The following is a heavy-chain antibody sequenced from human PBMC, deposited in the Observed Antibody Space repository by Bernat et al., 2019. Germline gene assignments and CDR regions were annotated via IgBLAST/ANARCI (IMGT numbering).Heavy chain of an antibody. D-gene: IGHD3-9*01. CDR2: INVSGGNT. V-gene: IGHV3-23*01. J-gene: IGHJ4*02. Sequence: EVQLLESGGGFVQPGGSLRLSCAASGFIFNNYVMGWVRQAPGKGLEWVSDINVSGGNTYYADSVKGRFTISRDNSRNTLFLQMNSLGVGDTDEYYGVKRGRETGGPYDYWGQGTLVTVSS. CDR1: GFIFNNYV. CDR3: VKRGRETGGPYDY.